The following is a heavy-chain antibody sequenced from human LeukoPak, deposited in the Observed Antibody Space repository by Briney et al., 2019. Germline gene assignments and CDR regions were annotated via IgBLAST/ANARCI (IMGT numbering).Heavy chain of an antibody. CDR1: GFTFSSYS. D-gene: IGHD3-16*02. CDR3: ARGYLPLRMITFGGVIGY. V-gene: IGHV3-48*04. CDR2: ISSSSSTI. J-gene: IGHJ4*02. Sequence: GGSLRLSCAASGFTFSSYSMNWVRQAPGKGLEWVSYISSSSSTIYYADSVKGRFTISRDNAKNSLYLQMNSLRAEDTAVYYCARGYLPLRMITFGGVIGYWGRGTLVTVSS.